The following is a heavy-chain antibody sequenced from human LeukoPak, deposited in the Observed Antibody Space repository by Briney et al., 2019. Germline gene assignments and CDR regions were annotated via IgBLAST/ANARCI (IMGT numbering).Heavy chain of an antibody. CDR2: INHSGST. V-gene: IGHV4-34*01. Sequence: SETLSLTCAVYGGSFSGYYWSWIRQPPGKGLEWIGEINHSGSTNYNPSLKSRVTISVDTSKNQFSLKLSSVTAADTAVYYCARDRNSGSYYSGFGYFDCWGQGTLVTVSS. J-gene: IGHJ4*02. D-gene: IGHD1-26*01. CDR3: ARDRNSGSYYSGFGYFDC. CDR1: GGSFSGYY.